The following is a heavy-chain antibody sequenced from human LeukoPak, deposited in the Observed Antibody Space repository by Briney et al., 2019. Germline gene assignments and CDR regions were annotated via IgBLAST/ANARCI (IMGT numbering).Heavy chain of an antibody. CDR2: INPNSGGT. J-gene: IGHJ6*02. CDR3: ARERVVTPRYYYYYGMDV. CDR1: GYTFTGYY. Sequence: ASVKVSCKASGYTFTGYYMHWVRQAPGQGLEWMGWINPNSGGTNYAQKFQGWVTMTRDTSISTACMELSRLRSDDTAVYYCARERVVTPRYYYYYGMDVWGQGTTVTVSS. D-gene: IGHD4-23*01. V-gene: IGHV1-2*04.